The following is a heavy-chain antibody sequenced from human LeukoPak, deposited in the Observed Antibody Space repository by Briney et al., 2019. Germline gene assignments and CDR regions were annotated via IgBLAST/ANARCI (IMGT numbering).Heavy chain of an antibody. D-gene: IGHD1-26*01. CDR3: ARHQNGRPTTFDY. Sequence: SETLSLTCTVSGGSISNYYWSWIRQPAGKGLEWIGRIYTSETTNYSPSLKSRVTMSVDTSKNQISLRLSSVTAADTAVYYCARHQNGRPTTFDYWGQGTLVTVSS. J-gene: IGHJ4*02. CDR1: GGSISNYY. CDR2: IYTSETT. V-gene: IGHV4-4*07.